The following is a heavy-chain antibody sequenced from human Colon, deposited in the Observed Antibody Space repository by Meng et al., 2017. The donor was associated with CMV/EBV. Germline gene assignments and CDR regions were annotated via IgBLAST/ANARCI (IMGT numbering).Heavy chain of an antibody. Sequence: ELDLVGSGGDLVQPGGSLRLSCSASGFTFSSYWMDWVRQVPGKGLELVAIINHDGSADYYVDSVKGRLTVSRDNAKNSLYLQLNSLRVDDTAIYFCARDVRFGLFDLWGPGTLVTVAS. V-gene: IGHV3-7*04. CDR3: ARDVRFGLFDL. CDR1: GFTFSSYW. CDR2: INHDGSAD. J-gene: IGHJ2*01. D-gene: IGHD3-16*01.